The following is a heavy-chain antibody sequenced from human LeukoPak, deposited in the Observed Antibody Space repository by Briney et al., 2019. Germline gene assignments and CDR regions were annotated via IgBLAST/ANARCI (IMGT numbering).Heavy chain of an antibody. CDR3: ARHVGIAAAGNFDY. J-gene: IGHJ4*02. D-gene: IGHD6-13*01. CDR2: IYYSGST. V-gene: IGHV4-59*08. CDR1: GGSISSYY. Sequence: PSETLSLTCTVSGGSISSYYWSWIRQPPGKGLEWIGYIYYSGSTNYNPSLKSRVTISVDTSKNQFSLKLSSVTAADTAVYYCARHVGIAAAGNFDYWGQGTLVTVSS.